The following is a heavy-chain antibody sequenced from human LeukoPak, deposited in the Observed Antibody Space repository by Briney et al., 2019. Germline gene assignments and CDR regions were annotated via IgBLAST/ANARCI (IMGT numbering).Heavy chain of an antibody. CDR1: GFTVSSNY. Sequence: PGGSLRLSCAASGFTVSSNYMSWVRQAPGKGLDWVSMIYSGGSTNYADSVEGRFTISRDSSKNTLYLQMNSLRAEDTAVYYCVTRLAWGQGTLVTVSS. CDR3: VTRLA. V-gene: IGHV3-53*01. J-gene: IGHJ5*02. D-gene: IGHD3-16*01. CDR2: IYSGGST.